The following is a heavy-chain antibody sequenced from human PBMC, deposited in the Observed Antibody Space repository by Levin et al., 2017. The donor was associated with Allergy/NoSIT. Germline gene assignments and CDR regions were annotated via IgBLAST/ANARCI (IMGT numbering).Heavy chain of an antibody. Sequence: SETLSLTCTVSGGAMSSGQYFWSWIRHHPGKGLEWVGYIYSSGTTYYRPSLQSRVTISLDTSKDKFSLNLTSVTAADTGVYYCARGRYYGSPILNWGQGTPVTVSS. V-gene: IGHV4-31*03. CDR1: GGAMSSGQYF. D-gene: IGHD3-10*01. CDR2: IYSSGTT. CDR3: ARGRYYGSPILN. J-gene: IGHJ1*01.